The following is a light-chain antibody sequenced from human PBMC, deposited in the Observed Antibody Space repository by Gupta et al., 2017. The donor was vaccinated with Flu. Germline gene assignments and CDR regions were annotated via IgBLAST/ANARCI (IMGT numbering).Light chain of an antibody. CDR3: QQYNNWPPGIT. CDR1: QSVSSN. J-gene: IGKJ5*01. V-gene: IGKV3-15*01. CDR2: GAS. Sequence: EIVMTQFSAHLFCVSRGRATPSCRASQSVSSNLAWYQQKPGQAPRLLIYGASTRATGIPARFSGSGSGTEFTLTISSLQSEDFAVYYCQQYNNWPPGITFGQGTRLEIK.